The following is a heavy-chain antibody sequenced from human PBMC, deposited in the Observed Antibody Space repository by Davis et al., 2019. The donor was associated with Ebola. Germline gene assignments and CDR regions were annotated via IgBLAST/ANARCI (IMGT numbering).Heavy chain of an antibody. Sequence: GESLKISCAVSGFTFSSYWMSWVRQTPGKGLEWVANIKQDGSADNYVDSVKGRFSISIDNTKNSLYLQMDSLRVDDTAVYYCAKDFKGQWADNIDVWGRGTLVTVSS. J-gene: IGHJ2*01. CDR2: IKQDGSAD. CDR1: GFTFSSYW. V-gene: IGHV3-7*04. D-gene: IGHD1-26*01. CDR3: AKDFKGQWADNIDV.